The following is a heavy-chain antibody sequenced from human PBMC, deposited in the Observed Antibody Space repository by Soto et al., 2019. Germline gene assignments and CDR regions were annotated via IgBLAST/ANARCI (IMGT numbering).Heavy chain of an antibody. CDR3: ARAYYDFWSGYYIRVGRDYYYGMDV. J-gene: IGHJ6*02. CDR2: INPNSGGT. CDR1: GYTFTGYY. Sequence: ASVKVSCKASGYTFTGYYMHWVRQAPGQGLEWMGWINPNSGGTNYAQKFQGWVTMTRDTSIITAYMELSRLRSDDTAVYYCARAYYDFWSGYYIRVGRDYYYGMDVWGQGTTVTVSS. V-gene: IGHV1-2*04. D-gene: IGHD3-3*01.